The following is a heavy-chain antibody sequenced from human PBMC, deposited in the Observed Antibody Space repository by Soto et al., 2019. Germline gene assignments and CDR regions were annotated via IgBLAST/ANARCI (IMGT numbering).Heavy chain of an antibody. D-gene: IGHD2-21*01. V-gene: IGHV4-4*02. CDR3: ATVPPRIVVVLAEFPT. Sequence: QVELKQSGPGLVRPSGTLSLTCRVSGTSISSTYWWTWVRQSPGKGLEWIGEIYHNGITKYNPSLQSRVSLSVDKSNHQFSLKLTSVTAADTAVYYCATVPPRIVVVLAEFPTWGQGTLVTVSS. CDR1: GTSISSTYW. J-gene: IGHJ4*02. CDR2: IYHNGIT.